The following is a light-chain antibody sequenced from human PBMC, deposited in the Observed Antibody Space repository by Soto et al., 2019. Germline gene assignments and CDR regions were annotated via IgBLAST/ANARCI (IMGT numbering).Light chain of an antibody. CDR1: QTVSSY. Sequence: IVLTQSPATLSLSPGERATLSCRARQTVSSYLSWYQHKPGQAPRLLIYGVSNRATGIPARFSGSGSGTDCTLTISSLEPEDSAVYYCQQRYNWLTFGGGTKVEIK. J-gene: IGKJ4*01. V-gene: IGKV3-11*01. CDR2: GVS. CDR3: QQRYNWLT.